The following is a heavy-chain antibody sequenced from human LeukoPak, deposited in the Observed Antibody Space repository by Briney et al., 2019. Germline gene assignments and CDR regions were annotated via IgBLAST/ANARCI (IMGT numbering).Heavy chain of an antibody. CDR2: IIPIFGTP. CDR3: ARVDRYPFYLDV. V-gene: IGHV1-69*05. J-gene: IGHJ6*03. CDR1: GGTFRTYS. D-gene: IGHD2-2*02. Sequence: SVNVSCKASGGTFRTYSVTWVRQAPGHELKGMGGIIPIFGTPNYAQKFQGRVKVTTDDATGTAYMELSSIMSEDTAIYYCARVDRYPFYLDVWGKGTPVTVSS.